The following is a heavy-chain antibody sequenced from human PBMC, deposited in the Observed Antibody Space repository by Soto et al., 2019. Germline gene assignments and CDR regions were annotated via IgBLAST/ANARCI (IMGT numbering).Heavy chain of an antibody. V-gene: IGHV4-31*03. CDR2: IYYSGST. CDR3: ARASGDYYYGMDV. CDR1: GGSISSGGYY. Sequence: SETLSLTCSVSGGSISSGGYYWSWIRQHPGKGLEWIGYIYYSGSTYYNPSLKGRVTISVDTSKNQFSLKLSSVTAADTAVYYCARASGDYYYGMDVWGQGTTVTVSS. J-gene: IGHJ6*02.